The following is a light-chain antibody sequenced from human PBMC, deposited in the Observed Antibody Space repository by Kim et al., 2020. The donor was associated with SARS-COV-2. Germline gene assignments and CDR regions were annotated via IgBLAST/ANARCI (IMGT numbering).Light chain of an antibody. CDR1: QTVDTS. CDR3: QQRRSWPLT. J-gene: IGKJ4*01. Sequence: LAPGERATLSCRASQTVDTSLAWYQQKPGLAPRLLIYDASNRATGIPARFSGSGSETDFTLTISSLEPEDSAVYYCQQRRSWPLTFGGGTKVDIK. V-gene: IGKV3-11*01. CDR2: DAS.